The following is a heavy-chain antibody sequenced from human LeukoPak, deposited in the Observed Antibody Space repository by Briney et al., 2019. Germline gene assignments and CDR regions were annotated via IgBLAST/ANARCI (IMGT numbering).Heavy chain of an antibody. D-gene: IGHD3-10*01. CDR1: VGSISNYY. CDR2: IYYSGST. J-gene: IGHJ6*02. Sequence: PAESLSLTRTVSVGSISNYYRSCIRQPPGKGLEWIGYIYYSGSTNYNPSLKSRVTISVDASRDQVSLKLSSVTAADTAVYYCARVSWGSGSYRNPFRNQPEIYYYGRDVWGQGTTVSVSS. CDR3: ARVSWGSGSYRNPFRNQPEIYYYGRDV. V-gene: IGHV4-59*01.